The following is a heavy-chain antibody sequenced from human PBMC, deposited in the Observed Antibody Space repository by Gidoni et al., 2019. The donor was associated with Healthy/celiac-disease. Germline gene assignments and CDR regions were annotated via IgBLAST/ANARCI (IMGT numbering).Heavy chain of an antibody. Sequence: QVQLVESGGGVVQPGRSLRLSCAASGFTFRRYGMHWVRQAPGKGLEWVAVISYDGSNKYYADSVKGRFTISRDNSKNTLYLQMNSLRAEDTAVYYCAKGVVPAAMVSWFDPWGQGTLVTVSS. CDR3: AKGVVPAAMVSWFDP. CDR2: ISYDGSNK. CDR1: GFTFRRYG. D-gene: IGHD2-2*01. J-gene: IGHJ5*02. V-gene: IGHV3-30*18.